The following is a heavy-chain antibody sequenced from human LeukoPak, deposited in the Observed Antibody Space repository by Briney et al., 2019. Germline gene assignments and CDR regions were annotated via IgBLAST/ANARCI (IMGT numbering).Heavy chain of an antibody. J-gene: IGHJ4*02. CDR2: ISSSSSSYI. CDR3: ARGTKRGLFDY. V-gene: IGHV3-21*01. Sequence: GGSLRLSCAASGFTFSSYSMNWVRQAPGKGLEWVSSISSSSSSYIYYADSVKGRFTISRDNAKNSLYLQMNSLRAEDTAVYYCARGTKRGLFDYWGQGTLVTVSS. CDR1: GFTFSSYS. D-gene: IGHD3-16*01.